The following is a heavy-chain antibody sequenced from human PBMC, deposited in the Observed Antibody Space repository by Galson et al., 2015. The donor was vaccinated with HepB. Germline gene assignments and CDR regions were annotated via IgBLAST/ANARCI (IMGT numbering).Heavy chain of an antibody. J-gene: IGHJ3*02. CDR3: AAPYSSSPDAFDI. CDR1: GCTFTSSA. Sequence: SVKVSCKASGCTFTSSAVQWVRQARGQRLEWIGWIVVGSGNTNYAQKFQERVTITRDMSTSTAYMELSSLRSEDTAVYYCAAPYSSSPDAFDIWGQGTMVTVSS. D-gene: IGHD6-6*01. V-gene: IGHV1-58*01. CDR2: IVVGSGNT.